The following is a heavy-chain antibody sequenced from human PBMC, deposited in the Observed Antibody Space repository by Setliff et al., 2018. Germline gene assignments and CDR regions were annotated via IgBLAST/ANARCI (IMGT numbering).Heavy chain of an antibody. D-gene: IGHD3-10*01. J-gene: IGHJ4*02. V-gene: IGHV3-53*01. CDR2: LYGDGNA. CDR1: GFTVSSSD. CDR3: RVWLGDLSRDF. Sequence: GGSLRLSCAASGFTVSSSDMSWVRQAPGKGLEWISVLYGDGNAYYADSVNGRFTISRDASENSISLQMNSLRVDDTAVYFCRVWLGDLSRDFWGQGTLVTVSS.